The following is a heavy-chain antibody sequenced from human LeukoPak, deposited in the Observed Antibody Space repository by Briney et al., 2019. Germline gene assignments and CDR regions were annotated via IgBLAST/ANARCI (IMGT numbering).Heavy chain of an antibody. V-gene: IGHV3-7*01. CDR2: IKRDGSEK. D-gene: IGHD5-24*01. J-gene: IGHJ2*01. CDR3: ARDGVEMPSGSFDL. CDR1: RFTLNIYL. Sequence: GGALRLTCAAPRFTLNIYLMGWVRPAPGEGVGWVGHIKRDGSEKHYVDSVKGRFTISRDNAKNSLYLQMNSLRAEDTAVYYCARDGVEMPSGSFDLWGRGTLLTVSS.